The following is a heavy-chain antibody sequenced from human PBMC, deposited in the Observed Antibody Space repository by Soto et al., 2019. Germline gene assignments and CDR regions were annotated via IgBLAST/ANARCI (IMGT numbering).Heavy chain of an antibody. J-gene: IGHJ4*02. Sequence: QVQLVESGGGVVQPGRSLRLSCAASGFTFSSYGMHWVRQAPGKGLEWVAVIWYDGSNKYYADSVKGRFTISRDNSKNTLYLKMKSLRAEETAVYYCERGDAVAGPLIDDYWGQGTLVTVS. CDR2: IWYDGSNK. CDR3: ERGDAVAGPLIDDY. CDR1: GFTFSSYG. D-gene: IGHD6-19*01. V-gene: IGHV3-33*01.